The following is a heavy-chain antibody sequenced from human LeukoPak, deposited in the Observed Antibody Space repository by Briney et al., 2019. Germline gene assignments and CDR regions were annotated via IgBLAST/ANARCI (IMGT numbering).Heavy chain of an antibody. CDR2: IYYSGST. J-gene: IGHJ4*02. CDR1: GGSISSSSYQ. CDR3: ARISIVVVPAYFDY. V-gene: IGHV4-39*01. Sequence: PSETLSLTCIVSGGSISSSSYQWGWIRQPPGKGLEWIGSIYYSGSTYYDPSLKSRVTVSVDTSKNQFSLKLSSVTAADTAVYYCARISIVVVPAYFDYWGQGTLVTVSS. D-gene: IGHD2-2*01.